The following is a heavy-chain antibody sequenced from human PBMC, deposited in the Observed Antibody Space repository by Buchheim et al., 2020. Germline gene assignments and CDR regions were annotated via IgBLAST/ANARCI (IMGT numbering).Heavy chain of an antibody. V-gene: IGHV3-23*01. CDR3: ANLQLPSN. Sequence: EVQLLESGGGLVQPGGSLRLSCVASGFTFSKHDMNWVRQAPGKGPQWVSGITIGGDTYYADSVKGRVTISRDTSKYTLYLQMNSLRAEDTAIYYCANLQLPSNWGQGTL. CDR1: GFTFSKHD. D-gene: IGHD1-1*01. CDR2: ITIGGDT. J-gene: IGHJ4*02.